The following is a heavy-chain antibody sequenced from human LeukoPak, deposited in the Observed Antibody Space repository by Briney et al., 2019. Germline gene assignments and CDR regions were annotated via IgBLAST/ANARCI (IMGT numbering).Heavy chain of an antibody. Sequence: PGRSLRLSCTASGFSCSDYSMSWVRQAPGKGLEWVGFIRTKAYGGTTEYAASVKGRFTMSRDDSKSIAYLQMNSLKTEDTALYYCTRDATIDSSLRGLWGQGTLATVSS. CDR2: IRTKAYGGTT. D-gene: IGHD3-10*01. J-gene: IGHJ4*02. CDR3: TRDATIDSSLRGL. V-gene: IGHV3-49*04. CDR1: GFSCSDYS.